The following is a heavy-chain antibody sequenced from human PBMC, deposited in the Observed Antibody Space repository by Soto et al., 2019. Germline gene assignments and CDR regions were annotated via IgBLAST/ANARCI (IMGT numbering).Heavy chain of an antibody. CDR3: ATVGTEAGITY. Sequence: PGGSLRLSCAASGFTFSNYGMSWVRQAPGKGLEWVSAIGSSGGTTFYADSAKGRFTISRDNSKNTLYLQMNSLRAEDTVVYYCATVGTEAGITYWGQGTLVTVS. J-gene: IGHJ4*02. V-gene: IGHV3-23*01. CDR1: GFTFSNYG. CDR2: IGSSGGTT. D-gene: IGHD6-19*01.